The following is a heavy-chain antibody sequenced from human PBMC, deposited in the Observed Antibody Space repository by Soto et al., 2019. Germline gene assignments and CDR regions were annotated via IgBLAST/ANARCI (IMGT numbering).Heavy chain of an antibody. CDR2: IIPIFGTA. D-gene: IGHD3-22*01. CDR1: GGTFSSYA. Sequence: ASVKVSCKASGGTFSSYAISWVRQAPGQGLEWMGGIIPIFGTANYAQKFQGRVTITADESTSTAYMELSSLRSEDTAVYYCAIIQGSGSSGYTDFDYWGQGTLVTVSS. J-gene: IGHJ4*02. CDR3: AIIQGSGSSGYTDFDY. V-gene: IGHV1-69*13.